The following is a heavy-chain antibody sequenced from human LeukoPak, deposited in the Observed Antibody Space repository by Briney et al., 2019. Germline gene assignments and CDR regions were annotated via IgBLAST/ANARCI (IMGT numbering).Heavy chain of an antibody. CDR2: ISGSSSYI. CDR3: ARALTLRGYFDY. CDR1: GFTFSSYS. J-gene: IGHJ4*02. Sequence: PGGSLRLSCAVSGFTFSSYSMNWVRQAPGKGLEWVSSISGSSSYIYYADSLKGRFTISRHNAKNSLYLQMNSLRAEDTAVYYCARALTLRGYFDYWGQGTLVTVSS. V-gene: IGHV3-21*01. D-gene: IGHD4-23*01.